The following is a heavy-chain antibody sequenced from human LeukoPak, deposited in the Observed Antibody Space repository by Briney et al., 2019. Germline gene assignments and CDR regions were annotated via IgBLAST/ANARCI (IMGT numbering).Heavy chain of an antibody. J-gene: IGHJ6*02. CDR3: AREDCSSTSCYIYYGMDV. CDR1: GGTFSSYA. CDR2: IIPIFGTA. D-gene: IGHD2-2*02. Sequence: SVKVSCKASGGTFSSYAISWVRQAPGQGLEWMGGIIPIFGTANYAQKFQGRVTITADESTSTAYMELSSLRSEDTAVYYCAREDCSSTSCYIYYGMDVWDQGTTVTVSS. V-gene: IGHV1-69*13.